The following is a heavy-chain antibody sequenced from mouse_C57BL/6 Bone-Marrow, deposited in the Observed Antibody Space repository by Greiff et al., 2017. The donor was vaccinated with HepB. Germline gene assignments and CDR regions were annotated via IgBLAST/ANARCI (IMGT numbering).Heavy chain of an antibody. V-gene: IGHV5-9*01. J-gene: IGHJ2*01. CDR1: GFTFSSYT. Sequence: EVQVVESGGGLVKPGGSLKLSCAASGFTFSSYTMSWVRQTPEKRLEWVATISGGGGNTYYPDSVKGRFTISRDNAKNTLYLQMSSLRSEDTALYYCQCRGNSNYTHFDYWGRGTTLTVSS. CDR3: QCRGNSNYTHFDY. D-gene: IGHD2-5*01. CDR2: ISGGGGNT.